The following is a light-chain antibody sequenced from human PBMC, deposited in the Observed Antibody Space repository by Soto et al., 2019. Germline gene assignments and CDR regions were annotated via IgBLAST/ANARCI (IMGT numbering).Light chain of an antibody. CDR3: MQALQTPRT. CDR2: LTS. J-gene: IGKJ1*01. V-gene: IGKV2-28*01. Sequence: DVVMTQSPLSLPVTLGEPASISCRSGQSLLHSNGYIYLNWYLQRPGQSPQLLIWLTSNRASGVPDRFSGSGSGTDFTLKISRVESEDVGIYYCMQALQTPRTFGQGTKVEIK. CDR1: QSLLHSNGYIY.